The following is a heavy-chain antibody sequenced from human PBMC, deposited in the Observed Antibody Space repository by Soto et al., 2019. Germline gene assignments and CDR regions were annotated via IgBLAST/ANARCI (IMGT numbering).Heavy chain of an antibody. Sequence: EVHLLESGGGLVQPGGSLRLSCAASGFTFSSYAMSWVRQAPGKGLEWVSFISGSGGSTYYADSVKGRLTISRDNSENTLYLQMNSLRVEDTAIDYCAKVHDFWSGYQPSFDPWGQGTLVTVSS. V-gene: IGHV3-23*01. CDR2: ISGSGGST. D-gene: IGHD3-3*01. J-gene: IGHJ5*02. CDR3: AKVHDFWSGYQPSFDP. CDR1: GFTFSSYA.